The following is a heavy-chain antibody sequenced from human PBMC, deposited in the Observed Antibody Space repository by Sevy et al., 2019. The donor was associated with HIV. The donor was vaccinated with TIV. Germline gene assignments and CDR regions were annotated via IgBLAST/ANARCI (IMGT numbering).Heavy chain of an antibody. V-gene: IGHV3-23*01. Sequence: GGSLRLSCAASGFPFSNFAMSWVRQAPGKGLEWVATLIGGGSRTYYADSVTGRSLISRDNSRNTLYLQMNSLRAEDTAIYYCAKRRVQSGLSGGGANYGMDVCGRGTTVTVSS. CDR3: AKRRVQSGLSGGGANYGMDV. J-gene: IGHJ6*02. D-gene: IGHD2-8*02. CDR2: LIGGGSRT. CDR1: GFPFSNFA.